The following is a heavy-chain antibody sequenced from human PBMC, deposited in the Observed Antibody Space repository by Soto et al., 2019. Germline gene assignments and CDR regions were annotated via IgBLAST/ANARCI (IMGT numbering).Heavy chain of an antibody. CDR2: ISSSSSTI. CDR3: ARERLVGAAPSDY. CDR1: GFTFSSYN. V-gene: IGHV3-48*02. D-gene: IGHD1-26*01. J-gene: IGHJ4*02. Sequence: VQLVESGGGLVQPGGSLRLSCAVSGFTFSSYNMNWVRQAPGKGLEWISYISSSSSTIYYADSVKGRFTISRDNAKNSLYLQMDSLRDEDTAVYYCARERLVGAAPSDYWGQGTLVTVSS.